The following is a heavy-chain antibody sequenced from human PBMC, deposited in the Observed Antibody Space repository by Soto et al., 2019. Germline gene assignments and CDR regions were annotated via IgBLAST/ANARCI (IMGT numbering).Heavy chain of an antibody. CDR2: ISGSSGST. Sequence: EVQMLEYGGGLVQPGGSLRLSYAASGFSFSNYAMTWVRQAPGNGLEWVSGISGSSGSTYYADSVKGRFSISRDNSKNTLYLHMNSLRAEDTAVYFCANTWDCGSGSYSNPAFEYWGQGTLVPVSS. V-gene: IGHV3-23*01. D-gene: IGHD3-10*01. CDR3: ANTWDCGSGSYSNPAFEY. J-gene: IGHJ4*02. CDR1: GFSFSNYA.